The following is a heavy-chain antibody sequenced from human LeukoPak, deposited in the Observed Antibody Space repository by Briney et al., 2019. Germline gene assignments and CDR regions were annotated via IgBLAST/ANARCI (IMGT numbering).Heavy chain of an antibody. Sequence: ASVKVSCKASGYTFTGYYMHWVRQAPGQGLEWMGWINPNSGGTNYAQKLQGRVTMTTDTSTSTAYTELRSLRSDDTAVYYCARSPPNGYSSSWYGYYFDYWGQGTLVTVSS. J-gene: IGHJ4*02. V-gene: IGHV1-2*02. CDR2: INPNSGGT. D-gene: IGHD6-13*01. CDR1: GYTFTGYY. CDR3: ARSPPNGYSSSWYGYYFDY.